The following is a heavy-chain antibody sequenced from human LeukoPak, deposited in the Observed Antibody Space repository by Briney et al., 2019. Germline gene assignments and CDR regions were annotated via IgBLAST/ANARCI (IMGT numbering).Heavy chain of an antibody. CDR2: ISSSSSYI. V-gene: IGHV3-21*04. J-gene: IGHJ3*02. CDR3: AKDSVHVGAFDI. D-gene: IGHD1-1*01. Sequence: PGGSLRLSCAASGFTFSSYSMNWVRQAPGKGLEWVSSISSSSSYIYYADSVKGRFTISRDNAKNSLYLQMNSLRTEDTALYYCAKDSVHVGAFDIWGQGTMVTVSS. CDR1: GFTFSSYS.